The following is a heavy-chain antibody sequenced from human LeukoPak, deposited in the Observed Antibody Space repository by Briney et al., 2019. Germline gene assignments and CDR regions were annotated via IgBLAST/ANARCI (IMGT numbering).Heavy chain of an antibody. J-gene: IGHJ6*02. CDR2: ISSSGSST. D-gene: IGHD6-13*01. V-gene: IGHV3-23*01. CDR1: GITFSTYA. CDR3: AKAASSSWPSYYYGMDV. Sequence: GGSLRLSCVASGITFSTYAMSWVRQAPGKGLEWVSVISSSGSSTYYADSVKGRFTISKDNSKNTVYLQMSSLRVDDTAVYYCAKAASSSWPSYYYGMDVWGQGTTVTVSS.